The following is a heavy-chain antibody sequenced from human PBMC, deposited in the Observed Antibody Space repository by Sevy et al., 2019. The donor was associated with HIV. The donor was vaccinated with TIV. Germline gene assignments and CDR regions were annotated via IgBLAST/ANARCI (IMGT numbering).Heavy chain of an antibody. D-gene: IGHD1-1*01. V-gene: IGHV4-34*01. CDR2: INHSGNT. CDR1: DGSFIDYY. CDR3: ARKYIEDVTTPNSPSYFDL. Sequence: SETLSLTCAVYDGSFIDYYWTWIRQPPGKGLEWIGEINHSGNTNYNPSLESRVAISVDSSKGQVSLNLNSVTVADTAVYYCARKYIEDVTTPNSPSYFDLWGRGTLVTVSS. J-gene: IGHJ2*01.